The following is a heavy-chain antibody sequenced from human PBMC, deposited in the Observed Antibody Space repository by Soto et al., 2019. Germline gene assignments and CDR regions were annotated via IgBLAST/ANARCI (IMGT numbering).Heavy chain of an antibody. CDR3: ARARGDILTGYPNWFDP. D-gene: IGHD3-9*01. V-gene: IGHV4-59*01. CDR2: IYFRGST. CDR1: GGSISSDY. Sequence: SETLSLTCSVSGGSISSDYWSWIRQPPGKGLEWIGYIYFRGSTNYNPSLKSRVTISVDTSKKQFSLKLNSATAADTAVYYCARARGDILTGYPNWFDPWGQGTLVTVSS. J-gene: IGHJ5*02.